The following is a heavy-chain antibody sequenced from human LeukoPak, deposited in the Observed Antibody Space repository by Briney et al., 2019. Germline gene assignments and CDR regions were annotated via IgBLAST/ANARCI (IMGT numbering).Heavy chain of an antibody. D-gene: IGHD6-13*01. J-gene: IGHJ4*02. Sequence: GSLRLSCAASGFTFSSYAMSWIRQPPGKGLEWIGYIYYSGSTNYNPSLKSRVTISVDTSKNQFSLKLSSVTAADTAVYYCARQKPFPGIAAAGFDYWGQGTLVTVSS. CDR2: IYYSGST. V-gene: IGHV4-59*01. CDR1: GFTFSSYA. CDR3: ARQKPFPGIAAAGFDY.